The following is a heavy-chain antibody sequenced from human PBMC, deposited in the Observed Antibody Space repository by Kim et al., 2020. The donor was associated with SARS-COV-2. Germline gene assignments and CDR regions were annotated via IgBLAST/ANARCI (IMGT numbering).Heavy chain of an antibody. J-gene: IGHJ3*01. CDR3: AKSTWITMIVVVINDA. D-gene: IGHD3-22*01. V-gene: IGHV4-39*07. Sequence: SETLSLTCTVSGGSISSSSYYWGWIRQPPGKGLEWIGCIYYSGCTYYNPSPKSRVTISVDTPKNQFSLKLSSVTAADTAVYYCAKSTWITMIVVVINDA. CDR1: GGSISSSSYY. CDR2: IYYSGCT.